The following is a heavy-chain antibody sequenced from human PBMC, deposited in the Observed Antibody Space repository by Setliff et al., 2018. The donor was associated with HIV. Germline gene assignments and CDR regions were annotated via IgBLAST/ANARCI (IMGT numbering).Heavy chain of an antibody. CDR2: ISAYDGNT. CDR1: GYTFSTYA. V-gene: IGHV1-18*01. CDR3: ARQLSNSLDY. D-gene: IGHD7-27*01. Sequence: GPSVKVSCKSSGYTFSTYAMSWVRQAPGQGLEWMGWISAYDGNTISAQRFQGRVTLTTDTSTGTAYMELNSLRSDDTAVYYCARQLSNSLDYWGQGTLVTVS. J-gene: IGHJ4*02.